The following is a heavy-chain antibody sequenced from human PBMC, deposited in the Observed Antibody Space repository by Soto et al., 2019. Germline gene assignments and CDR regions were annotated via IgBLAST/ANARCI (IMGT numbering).Heavy chain of an antibody. V-gene: IGHV4-39*01. CDR2: IYHSGTT. Sequence: QLQLQESGPGLVKPSETLSLICTVSGGSISSSSYYWGWIRQPPGKGLEWIGNIYHSGTTYHNPSLKSRVPISVDTSSNQLSLKLTSVTAADTAVYYCTTYRGSSGGFDPWGQGTLVTVSS. CDR3: TTYRGSSGGFDP. J-gene: IGHJ5*02. D-gene: IGHD2-15*01. CDR1: GGSISSSSYY.